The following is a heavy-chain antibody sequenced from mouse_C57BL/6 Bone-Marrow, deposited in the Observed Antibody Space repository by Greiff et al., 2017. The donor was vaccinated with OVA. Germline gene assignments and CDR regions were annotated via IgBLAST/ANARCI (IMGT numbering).Heavy chain of an antibody. V-gene: IGHV5-4*01. J-gene: IGHJ3*01. CDR1: GFTFSSYA. CDR2: ISDGGSYT. CDR3: ARHVSFAY. Sequence: EVQLVESGGGLVKPGGSLKLSCAASGFTFSSYAMSWVRQTPEKRLEWVATISDGGSYTYYPDNVKGRFTISRDNAKNNLYLQMSHLKSEDTAMYYCARHVSFAYWGQGTLVTVSA.